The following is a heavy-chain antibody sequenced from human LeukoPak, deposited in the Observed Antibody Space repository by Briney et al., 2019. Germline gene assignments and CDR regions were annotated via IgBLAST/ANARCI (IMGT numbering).Heavy chain of an antibody. CDR3: ARDLPTYYYDSSGSHDAFDI. CDR1: GGSISSYY. V-gene: IGHV4-4*07. D-gene: IGHD3-22*01. J-gene: IGHJ3*02. Sequence: SETLSLTCTVSGGSISSYYWGWIRQPAGKGLEWIGRIYTSGSTNYNPSLKSRVTMSVDTSKNQFSLKLSSVTAADTAVYYCARDLPTYYYDSSGSHDAFDIWGQGTMVTVSS. CDR2: IYTSGST.